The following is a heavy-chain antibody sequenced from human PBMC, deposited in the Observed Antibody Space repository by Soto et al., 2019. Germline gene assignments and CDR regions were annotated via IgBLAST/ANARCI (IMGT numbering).Heavy chain of an antibody. J-gene: IGHJ4*02. V-gene: IGHV3-23*01. Sequence: EVQLLESGGGLVQPGESLRLSCAASGFSFSLYAMTWVRQAPGKGLEWVSTISGTGSTYYADSVKGRFTISRDNSKATVCLQMNNLRAEDTAVYYCATRDGAAAAGIDYWGQGNLVTVSS. CDR3: ATRDGAAAAGIDY. CDR2: ISGTGST. CDR1: GFSFSLYA. D-gene: IGHD6-13*01.